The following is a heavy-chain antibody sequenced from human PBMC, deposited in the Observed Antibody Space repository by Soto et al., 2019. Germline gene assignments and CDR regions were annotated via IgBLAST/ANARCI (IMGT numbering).Heavy chain of an antibody. CDR1: GGSISSGGYH. V-gene: IGHV4-31*03. Sequence: QVQLQESGPGLVKPSQTLSLTCTVSGGSISSGGYHWGWIRQHPGKGLEWIGYIYNSGSTYYYPSLTSRVTISVDASKNKFSLKLSPGTAADTDVYDCARLGFSYGFGGHFDSWGQGTLVTVSS. D-gene: IGHD3-10*01. CDR3: ARLGFSYGFGGHFDS. CDR2: IYNSGST. J-gene: IGHJ4*02.